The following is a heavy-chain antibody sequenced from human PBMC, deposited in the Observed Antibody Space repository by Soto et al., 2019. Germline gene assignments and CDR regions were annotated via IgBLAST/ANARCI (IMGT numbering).Heavy chain of an antibody. CDR3: ARGKAVGGHGDYDY. CDR2: IKSDESST. Sequence: EVQLVESGGGLVQPGGSLRLSCAASGFTFSSYWMHWVRQAPGKGLVWVSRIKSDESSTNYADSVKGRFTISRDNAKHTLYLQMNTLRAEDAAVYYCARGKAVGGHGDYDYWGQGTLVTVSS. J-gene: IGHJ4*02. V-gene: IGHV3-74*01. D-gene: IGHD4-17*01. CDR1: GFTFSSYW.